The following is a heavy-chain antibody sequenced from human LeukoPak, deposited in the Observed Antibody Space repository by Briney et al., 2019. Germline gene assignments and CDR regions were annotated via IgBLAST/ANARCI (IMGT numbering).Heavy chain of an antibody. J-gene: IGHJ4*02. Sequence: SCKASGYTFTGYYMHWVRQAPGKGLEWVAVISYDGSNKYYADSVKGRFTISRDNSKNTLYLQMNSLRAEDTAMYYCARVYGDYFDYWGQGTLVTVSS. CDR2: ISYDGSNK. V-gene: IGHV3-30*04. D-gene: IGHD4-17*01. CDR1: GYTFTGYY. CDR3: ARVYGDYFDY.